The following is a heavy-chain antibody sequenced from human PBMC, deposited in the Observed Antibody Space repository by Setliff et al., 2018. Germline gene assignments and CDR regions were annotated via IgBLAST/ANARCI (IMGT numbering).Heavy chain of an antibody. Sequence: GGSLRLSCAAFGFTFSTYWMHWVRQVPGKGLVWVSRRGTDGSGTEYADYAKGRFTVSRDNAKNTLYLQMNRLRAEDTAVYYCADSQGGPYYMDVWGKGTTVTVSS. D-gene: IGHD2-15*01. J-gene: IGHJ6*03. CDR3: ADSQGGPYYMDV. CDR1: GFTFSTYW. CDR2: RGTDGSGT. V-gene: IGHV3-74*03.